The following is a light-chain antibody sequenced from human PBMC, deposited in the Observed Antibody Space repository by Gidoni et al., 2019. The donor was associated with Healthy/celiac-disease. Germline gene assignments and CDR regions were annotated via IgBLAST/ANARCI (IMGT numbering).Light chain of an antibody. J-gene: IGKJ3*01. CDR3: QQYNSYLFT. Sequence: DIQMTQSPSTLSASVGDRVTITCRAIQSISSWLAWYQQKPGKAPKLLIYKASSLESGVPSKFSGSGSGTEFTLTISSLHPDDFATYYCQQYNSYLFTFGPGTKVDIK. V-gene: IGKV1-5*03. CDR1: QSISSW. CDR2: KAS.